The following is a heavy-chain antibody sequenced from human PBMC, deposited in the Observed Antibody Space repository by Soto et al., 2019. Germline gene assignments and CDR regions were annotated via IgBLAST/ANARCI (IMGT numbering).Heavy chain of an antibody. CDR2: MYYSGST. Sequence: QVQLRESGPGLVKPSQTLSLTCTVSGGSINSGGYYWNWIRQHPGKGLEWIGYMYYSGSTYYNPFLKRWVIISGDPAEDHFSLKLSSVTAADTAVYFCARGYRQSGYSSSWVFDYWGQGTLVNVSS. CDR3: ARGYRQSGYSSSWVFDY. D-gene: IGHD6-13*01. J-gene: IGHJ4*02. V-gene: IGHV4-31*03. CDR1: GGSINSGGYY.